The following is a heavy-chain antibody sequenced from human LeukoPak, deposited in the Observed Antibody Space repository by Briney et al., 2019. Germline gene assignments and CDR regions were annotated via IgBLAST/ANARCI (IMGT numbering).Heavy chain of an antibody. Sequence: GGSLRLSCAASGFTFSSYAMSWVRQAPGKGLEWVSAISGSGGSTYYADSVKGRFTISRDNSKNTLYLQMNSLRAEDTAVYYCAKDRASGYSYGYFDYWGQGTLVTVSS. V-gene: IGHV3-23*01. CDR3: AKDRASGYSYGYFDY. CDR2: ISGSGGST. D-gene: IGHD5-18*01. CDR1: GFTFSSYA. J-gene: IGHJ4*02.